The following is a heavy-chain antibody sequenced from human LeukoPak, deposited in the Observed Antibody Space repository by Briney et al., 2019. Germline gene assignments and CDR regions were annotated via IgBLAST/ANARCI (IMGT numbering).Heavy chain of an antibody. J-gene: IGHJ5*02. CDR3: ARVHVRYCSGGSCYFDWFDP. CDR1: SYTFTSYG. Sequence: GASVKVSCKASSYTFTSYGISWVRQAPGQGLEWMGWISAYNGNTNYAQKLQGRVTMTTDTSTSTAYMELRSLRSDDTAVYYCARVHVRYCSGGSCYFDWFDPWGQGTLVTVSS. D-gene: IGHD2-15*01. CDR2: ISAYNGNT. V-gene: IGHV1-18*01.